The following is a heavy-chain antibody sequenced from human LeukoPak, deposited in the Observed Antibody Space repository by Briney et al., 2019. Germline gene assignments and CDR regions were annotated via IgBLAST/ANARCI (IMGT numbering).Heavy chain of an antibody. V-gene: IGHV4-34*01. CDR3: ASLYYDFWCPPGDY. Sequence: SETLSLTCAVSGGSFSGYYWSWIRQPPGKGLEWIGEINHSGSTNYNPSLKSRVTISVDTSKNQFSLKLSSVTAADTAVYYCASLYYDFWCPPGDYWGQGTLVTVSS. CDR1: GGSFSGYY. J-gene: IGHJ4*02. D-gene: IGHD3-3*01. CDR2: INHSGST.